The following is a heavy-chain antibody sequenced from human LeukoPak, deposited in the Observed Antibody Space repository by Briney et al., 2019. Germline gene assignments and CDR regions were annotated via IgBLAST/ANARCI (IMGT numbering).Heavy chain of an antibody. CDR1: GYRFDTYW. D-gene: IGHD5-24*01. J-gene: IGHJ4*02. Sequence: LGESLKISCKGSGYRFDTYWIGWVRQMPGKGLEWMGIIYPADSDTRYSPSFQGQVTISADKSITTAYLQWSSLKASDTAMYYRAMSVDMATNAFDFWGQGTLVTASS. CDR2: IYPADSDT. V-gene: IGHV5-51*01. CDR3: AMSVDMATNAFDF.